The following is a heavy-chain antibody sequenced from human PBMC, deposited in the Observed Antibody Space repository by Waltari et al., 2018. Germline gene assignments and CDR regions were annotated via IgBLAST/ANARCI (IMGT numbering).Heavy chain of an antibody. CDR1: DGSIGGYY. CDR2: ITNTGST. Sequence: QVQLQESGPGLVKPSETLSLTCIVSDGSIGGYYWSWIRQPPGAGLEWVGFITNTGSTIYNPALKIRVTMSLDTSKNQISVRLSSVTAADSAVYYCARHGGSYSFDYWGQGTLVTVSS. J-gene: IGHJ4*02. V-gene: IGHV4-59*08. D-gene: IGHD1-26*01. CDR3: ARHGGSYSFDY.